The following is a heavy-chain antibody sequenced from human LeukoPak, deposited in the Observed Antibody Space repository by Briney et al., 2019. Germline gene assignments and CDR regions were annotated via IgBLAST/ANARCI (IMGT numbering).Heavy chain of an antibody. Sequence: GGSLRLSCAASGFTFSSYGMHWVRQAPGKGLDWVAFIRYDGRNKYYADSVKGRFTISRDNSKNTLYLQMNSLRAEDTAVYYCARSDSSGYSLRYWGQGTLVTVSS. CDR3: ARSDSSGYSLRY. CDR2: IRYDGRNK. J-gene: IGHJ4*02. V-gene: IGHV3-30*02. D-gene: IGHD3-22*01. CDR1: GFTFSSYG.